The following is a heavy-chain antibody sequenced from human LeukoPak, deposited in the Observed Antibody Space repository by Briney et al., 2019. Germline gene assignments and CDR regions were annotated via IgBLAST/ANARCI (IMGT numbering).Heavy chain of an antibody. CDR1: GDTFTGNY. D-gene: IGHD6-13*01. Sequence: ASVKVSCKASGDTFTGNYMHWVRQAPGQGLEWMGWINPKSGGTKYAQKFQGRVTMTRDTSISTAYMELSRLRFDDTAVYYCARDGLGMAQTFDYWGQGSLVTVSS. CDR2: INPKSGGT. CDR3: ARDGLGMAQTFDY. V-gene: IGHV1-2*02. J-gene: IGHJ4*02.